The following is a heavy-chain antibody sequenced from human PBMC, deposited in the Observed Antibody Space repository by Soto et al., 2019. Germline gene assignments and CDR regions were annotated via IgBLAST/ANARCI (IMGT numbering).Heavy chain of an antibody. J-gene: IGHJ4*02. CDR3: ASLRQVWLPVEN. V-gene: IGHV4-59*01. D-gene: IGHD5-18*01. Sequence: PSETQSLTCTVSGAPISNYYWSWIRQSPGKGLEWIGYVYYSGSTNYNPSLNTRVTISVDTSKKQFSLKLRSVTAADTAVYYCASLRQVWLPVENWGQGTLVTVSS. CDR1: GAPISNYY. CDR2: VYYSGST.